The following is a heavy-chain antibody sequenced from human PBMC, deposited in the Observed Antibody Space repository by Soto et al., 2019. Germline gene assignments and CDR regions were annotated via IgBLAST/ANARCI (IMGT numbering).Heavy chain of an antibody. CDR3: ARGSGYYYWDDY. D-gene: IGHD3-22*01. V-gene: IGHV1-3*01. CDR2: NXAGNGXT. Sequence: CSVSGGSITSYDWSWIRQPPGRRPEWMGWNXAGNGXTQYSQKFQGXXTIPRDTXXTTDYMELSRLRSEDTAVYYCARGSGYYYWDDYWGQGTLVTVSS. CDR1: GGSITSYD. J-gene: IGHJ4*02.